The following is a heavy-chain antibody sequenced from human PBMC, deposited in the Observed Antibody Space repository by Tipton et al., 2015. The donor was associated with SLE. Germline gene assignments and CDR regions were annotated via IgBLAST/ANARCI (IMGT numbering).Heavy chain of an antibody. D-gene: IGHD2-2*01. J-gene: IGHJ6*03. CDR2: IYYSGST. Sequence: TLSLTCTVSGDSINSDGYFWTWIRQPPGKGLEWIGYIYYSGSTYYNPSLQSRLTMSVDTSRNQFSLKLSSVTAADTAQYYCARINVPTAMDFYYYYMDVWGDGTTVTVSS. CDR3: ARINVPTAMDFYYYYMDV. V-gene: IGHV4-31*03. CDR1: GDSINSDGYF.